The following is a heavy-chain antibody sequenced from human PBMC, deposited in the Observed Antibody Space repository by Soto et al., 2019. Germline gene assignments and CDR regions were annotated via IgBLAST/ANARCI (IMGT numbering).Heavy chain of an antibody. D-gene: IGHD3-10*01. CDR3: SRHPMDHDFLRFGKSRIWFVH. V-gene: IGHV4-31*03. J-gene: IGHJ5*02. Sequence: SETLSLTCTVSGGSISSGGYYWSWIRQHPGKGLEWIGYIYYSGSTYYNPSLKSRVTISVDTYKNQFSLKLSSVTAADTAEYFGSRHPMDHDFLRFGKSRIWFVHWGRGTPITVSS. CDR2: IYYSGST. CDR1: GGSISSGGYY.